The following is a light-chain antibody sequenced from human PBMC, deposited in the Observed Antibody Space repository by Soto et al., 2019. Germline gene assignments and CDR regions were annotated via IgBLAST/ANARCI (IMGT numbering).Light chain of an antibody. J-gene: IGKJ1*01. CDR2: KAS. V-gene: IGKV1-5*03. Sequence: DIQMTQSPSTLSASVGDRVTITCRASQSISSWLAWYQQKPGKAPKLLIYKASSLESGVPSRFSGSGSGTEFTLTISSLQPDDFATYYCQHGWTVGQGTKVDNK. CDR1: QSISSW. CDR3: QHGWT.